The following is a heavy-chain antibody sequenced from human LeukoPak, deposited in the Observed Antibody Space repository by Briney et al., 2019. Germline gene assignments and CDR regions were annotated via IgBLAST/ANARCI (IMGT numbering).Heavy chain of an antibody. Sequence: ASVKVSCTASGYTFTGYYMHWVRQAPGQGLEWMGWINPNSGGTNYAQKFQGRVTMTRDTSISTAYMELSRLRSDDTAVYYCARVSVGSGWYYFDYWGQGTLVTVSS. D-gene: IGHD6-19*01. CDR2: INPNSGGT. V-gene: IGHV1-2*02. CDR1: GYTFTGYY. CDR3: ARVSVGSGWYYFDY. J-gene: IGHJ4*02.